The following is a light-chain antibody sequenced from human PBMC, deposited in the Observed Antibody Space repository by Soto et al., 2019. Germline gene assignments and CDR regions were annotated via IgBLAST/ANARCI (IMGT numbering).Light chain of an antibody. J-gene: IGKJ1*01. CDR3: QQYGSSPDT. Sequence: EIVLTQSPGTLSLSPGERATLSCRASQSVSSSYLAWYQQKPGQAPRLLIYGASSRATGIPDRFSGSGSGTDFTLTISRLEPDDFAVYYCQQYGSSPDTFGQGTKVEIK. V-gene: IGKV3-20*01. CDR1: QSVSSSY. CDR2: GAS.